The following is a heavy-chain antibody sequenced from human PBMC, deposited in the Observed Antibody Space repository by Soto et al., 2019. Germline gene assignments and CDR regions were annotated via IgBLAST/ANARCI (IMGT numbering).Heavy chain of an antibody. Sequence: ASVKVSCKASGGTFSSYTISWVRQAPGKGLEWMGWISAYNGNTNYAQKLQGRVTMTTDTSTSTAYMELRSLRSDDTAVYYCAVNVEYYDILTGYHSDYYYYGMDVWGQGTTVTVSS. CDR3: AVNVEYYDILTGYHSDYYYYGMDV. CDR2: ISAYNGNT. D-gene: IGHD3-9*01. V-gene: IGHV1-18*01. J-gene: IGHJ6*02. CDR1: GGTFSSYT.